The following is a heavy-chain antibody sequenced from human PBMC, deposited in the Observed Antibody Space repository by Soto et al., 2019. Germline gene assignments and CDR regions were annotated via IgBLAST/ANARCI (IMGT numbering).Heavy chain of an antibody. Sequence: QVQLVESGGGVVQPGRSLRLSCAASGFTFNSYGFHWVLQAPGKGLEWVAVIWYDGSNKYYADSVEGRFTISRDSSDNTLYLQMNSLRAEDTAVYYCARDRGYYFDYWGQGILVTVSS. CDR2: IWYDGSNK. J-gene: IGHJ4*02. CDR1: GFTFNSYG. V-gene: IGHV3-33*01. D-gene: IGHD3-10*01. CDR3: ARDRGYYFDY.